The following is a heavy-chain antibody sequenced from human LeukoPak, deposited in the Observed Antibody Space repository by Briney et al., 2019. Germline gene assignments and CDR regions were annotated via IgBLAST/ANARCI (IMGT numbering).Heavy chain of an antibody. D-gene: IGHD3-9*01. J-gene: IGHJ4*02. Sequence: PSGTLSLTCAVSGGSISSSYYWGWIRQPPGKGLEWIGSIYYSGSTYYNPSLKSRVTISVDTSKNQFSLKLSSVTAADTAVYYCARGYYDILTGYLDTFDYWGQGTLVTVSS. V-gene: IGHV4-39*01. CDR3: ARGYYDILTGYLDTFDY. CDR2: IYYSGST. CDR1: GGSISSSYY.